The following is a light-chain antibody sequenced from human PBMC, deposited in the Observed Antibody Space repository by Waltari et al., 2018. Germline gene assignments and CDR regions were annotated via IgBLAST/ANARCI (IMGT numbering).Light chain of an antibody. CDR1: SGHTSPS. CDR2: VDNDGSH. Sequence: QLVLTQSPSASASLGTSVTLTCPPSSGHTSPSLAWPQHQADKGPRFLMKVDNDGSHTKGDGIPDRFSGSSSGAERYLTISSLQSEDEADYYCQTWVTGIGWLFGGGTKLTVL. J-gene: IGLJ3*02. V-gene: IGLV4-69*02. CDR3: QTWVTGIGWL.